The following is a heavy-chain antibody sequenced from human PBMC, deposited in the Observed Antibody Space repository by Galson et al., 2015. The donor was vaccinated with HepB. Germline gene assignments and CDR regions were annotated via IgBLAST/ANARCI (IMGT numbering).Heavy chain of an antibody. CDR3: ARGSASMIVDYVDY. CDR1: GFTFSSYA. V-gene: IGHV3-30*04. D-gene: IGHD3-22*01. Sequence: SLRLSCAASGFTFSSYAMHWVRQAPGKGLEWVAVISYDGSNKYYADSVKGRFTISRDNSKNTLYLQMNSLRAEDTAVYYCARGSASMIVDYVDYWGQGTLVTVSS. J-gene: IGHJ4*02. CDR2: ISYDGSNK.